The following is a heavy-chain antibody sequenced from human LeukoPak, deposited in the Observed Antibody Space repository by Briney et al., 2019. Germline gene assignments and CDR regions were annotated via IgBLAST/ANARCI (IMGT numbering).Heavy chain of an antibody. CDR2: ISGSGGDT. CDR3: ANSGYSSSWSNYYYDMDV. Sequence: GGSLRLSCAASGFSFIAYAMNWVRQAPGKGLEWVSGISGSGGDTKYADSVKGRFTVSRDNSKNTLFLQMNSLGAEDTAVYYCANSGYSSSWSNYYYDMDVWGQGTTVTVSS. V-gene: IGHV3-23*01. CDR1: GFSFIAYA. J-gene: IGHJ6*02. D-gene: IGHD6-13*01.